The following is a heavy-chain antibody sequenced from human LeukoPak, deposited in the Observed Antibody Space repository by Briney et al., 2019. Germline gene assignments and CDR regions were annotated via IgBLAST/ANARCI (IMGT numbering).Heavy chain of an antibody. CDR1: GDSVNSDGYY. CDR3: ARDVVLTASPDAFDI. D-gene: IGHD2-21*02. J-gene: IGHJ3*02. CDR2: ISYRGST. V-gene: IGHV4-31*03. Sequence: SETLSLTCHVSGDSVNSDGYYWTWIRQHPGKGLEWIGFISYRGSTSFNPSLKSRVSIPVDTSKNQFSLRLTSVTAADTAVYYCARDVVLTASPDAFDIWGQGTMVSVSS.